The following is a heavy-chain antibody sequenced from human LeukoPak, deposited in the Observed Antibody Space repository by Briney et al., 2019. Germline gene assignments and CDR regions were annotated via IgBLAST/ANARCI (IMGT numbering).Heavy chain of an antibody. Sequence: PSETLSLTCTVSGASISSGSNSWGWIRQPAGKGLEWIGRIYTSGSTNYNPSLKSRVTMSVDTSKNQFSLKLSSVTAADTAVYYCARTTLLNFDWSPDAFDIWGQGTMVTVSS. CDR2: IYTSGST. CDR3: ARTTLLNFDWSPDAFDI. CDR1: GASISSGSNS. D-gene: IGHD3-9*01. J-gene: IGHJ3*02. V-gene: IGHV4-61*02.